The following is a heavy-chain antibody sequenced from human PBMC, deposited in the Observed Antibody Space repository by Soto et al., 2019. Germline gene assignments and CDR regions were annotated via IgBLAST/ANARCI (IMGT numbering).Heavy chain of an antibody. V-gene: IGHV1-2*04. CDR1: GYTYTGYY. D-gene: IGHD5-12*01. Sequence: SLKVSCKASGYTYTGYYMHLVGQAPGQGLEWMGWINPNSGGTNYAQKFQGWVTMTRDTSISTAYMELSRLRSDDTAVYYCARSRDGYPIDYWGQGTLVTVSS. CDR3: ARSRDGYPIDY. J-gene: IGHJ4*02. CDR2: INPNSGGT.